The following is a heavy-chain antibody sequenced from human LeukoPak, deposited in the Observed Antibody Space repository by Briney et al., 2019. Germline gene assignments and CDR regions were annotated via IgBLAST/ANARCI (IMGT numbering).Heavy chain of an antibody. CDR2: FDPEDGET. CDR3: ATGFQDDYVWGRHNWFDP. J-gene: IGHJ5*02. CDR1: GYTLTELS. V-gene: IGHV1-24*01. Sequence: GASVKVSCKVSGYTLTELSMHWVRQAPGKGLEWRGGFDPEDGETIYAQKFQGRVTMTEDTSTDTAYMELSSLRSEDTAVYYCATGFQDDYVWGRHNWFDPWGQGTLVTVSS. D-gene: IGHD3-16*01.